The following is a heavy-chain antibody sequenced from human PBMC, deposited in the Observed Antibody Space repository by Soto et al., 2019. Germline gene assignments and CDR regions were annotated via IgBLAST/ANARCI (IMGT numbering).Heavy chain of an antibody. CDR1: GGSFSGYY. CDR3: ARGLTMVRGPIFDY. Sequence: QVQLQQWGAGLLKPSETLSLTCAVYGGSFSGYYWSWIRQPPGKGLEWIGEINHSGSTNYNPSLKSRVTIAVDTSKNQFSLKLSSVTAADTAVYYCARGLTMVRGPIFDYWGQGTLVTVSS. V-gene: IGHV4-34*01. D-gene: IGHD3-10*01. J-gene: IGHJ4*02. CDR2: INHSGST.